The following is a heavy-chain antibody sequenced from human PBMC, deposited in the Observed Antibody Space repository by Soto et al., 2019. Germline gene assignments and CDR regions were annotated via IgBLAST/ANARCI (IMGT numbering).Heavy chain of an antibody. D-gene: IGHD2-21*01. V-gene: IGHV3-53*03. Sequence: EVQMVESGGGLIQPGGSLKLSCAVSGFGVTESETYVSWIRQAPGKGLEWVAAFYRGGSRNYAASVKGRFVISRDKSENSVFLQLNLVRVEDTAVYYWAREVVVGATAKFDRWGQGTMVIVSP. CDR3: AREVVVGATAKFDR. J-gene: IGHJ5*02. CDR2: FYRGGSR. CDR1: GFGVTESETY.